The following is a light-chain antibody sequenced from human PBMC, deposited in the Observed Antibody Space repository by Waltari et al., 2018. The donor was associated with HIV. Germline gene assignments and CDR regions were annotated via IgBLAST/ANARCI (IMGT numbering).Light chain of an antibody. CDR3: ASWDDSLSGWV. CDR2: RNN. CDR1: SSNIGGNY. J-gene: IGLJ3*02. Sequence: QSVLTQPPSASGTPGQTVTISCSGSSSNIGGNYAYWYQPLPGTAPKLLIYRNNQRPSGVPGRFSGSKSGTSASLAISGLRSEDEADYYCASWDDSLSGWVFGGGTKVTVL. V-gene: IGLV1-47*01.